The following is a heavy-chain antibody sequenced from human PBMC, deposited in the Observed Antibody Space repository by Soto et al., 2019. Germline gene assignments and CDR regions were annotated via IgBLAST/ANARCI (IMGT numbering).Heavy chain of an antibody. Sequence: SQTLSLTCAISGDSVSSNSAACNWIRQSPSRGLEWLGRTYYRSKWYNDYAVSVKSRITINPDTSKNQFSLQLNSVTPEDTAVYYCARVLGIAAAGQFDYWGQGTLVTVSS. J-gene: IGHJ4*02. CDR2: TYYRSKWYN. V-gene: IGHV6-1*01. D-gene: IGHD6-13*01. CDR1: GDSVSSNSAA. CDR3: ARVLGIAAAGQFDY.